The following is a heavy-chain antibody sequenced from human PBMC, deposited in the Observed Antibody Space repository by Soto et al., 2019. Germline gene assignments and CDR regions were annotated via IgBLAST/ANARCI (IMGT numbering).Heavy chain of an antibody. J-gene: IGHJ5*02. D-gene: IGHD6-13*01. CDR2: IYDSGST. CDR1: GGSISSSSYY. CDR3: ARHRTIAAAGTGWFDP. Sequence: SETLSLTCTVSGGSISSSSYYWGWIRQPPGKGLEWIGSIYDSGSTYYNPSLKSRVNISIDTSKNQFSLKLNAVTAADTAVYYCARHRTIAAAGTGWFDPWGQGTLVTVSS. V-gene: IGHV4-39*01.